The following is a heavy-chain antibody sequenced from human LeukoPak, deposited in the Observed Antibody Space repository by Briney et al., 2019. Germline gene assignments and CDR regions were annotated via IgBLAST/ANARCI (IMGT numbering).Heavy chain of an antibody. J-gene: IGHJ3*02. CDR1: GFTFSSYA. CDR2: ISSSSSYI. Sequence: GGSLRLSCAASGFTFSSYAMSWVRQAPGKGLEWVSSISSSSSYIYYADSVKGRFTISRDNAKNSLYLQMNSLRAEDTAVYYCARGIAVAGTVAFDIWGQGTMVTVSS. CDR3: ARGIAVAGTVAFDI. D-gene: IGHD6-19*01. V-gene: IGHV3-21*01.